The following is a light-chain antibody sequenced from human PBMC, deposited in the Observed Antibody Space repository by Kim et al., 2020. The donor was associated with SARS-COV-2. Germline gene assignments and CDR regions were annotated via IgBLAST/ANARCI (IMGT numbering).Light chain of an antibody. Sequence: SSELTQDPAVSVALGQTVRITCQGDSLRSYYASWYQQKPGQAPVLGIYGKNNRPTGIPDRFSGSGSGNTASVTITGAHEEAEADYYCNSRDSSGNHVVFGGGTQLTVL. CDR2: GKN. J-gene: IGLJ2*01. CDR3: NSRDSSGNHVV. CDR1: SLRSYY. V-gene: IGLV3-19*01.